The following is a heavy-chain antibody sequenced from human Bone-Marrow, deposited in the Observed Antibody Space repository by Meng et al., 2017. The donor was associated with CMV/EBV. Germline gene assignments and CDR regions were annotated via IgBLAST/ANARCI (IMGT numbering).Heavy chain of an antibody. J-gene: IGHJ6*02. CDR1: AYTFTSYG. D-gene: IGHD3-3*01. Sequence: ASVKVSCKASAYTFTSYGISWVRQAPGQGLEWMGWMNPNSGNTGYAQKFQGRVTMTRNTSISTAYMELSSLRSEDTAVYYCASKTNYDFWSGYYNAYYGMDVWGQGTTVTVSS. CDR2: MNPNSGNT. CDR3: ASKTNYDFWSGYYNAYYGMDV. V-gene: IGHV1-8*01.